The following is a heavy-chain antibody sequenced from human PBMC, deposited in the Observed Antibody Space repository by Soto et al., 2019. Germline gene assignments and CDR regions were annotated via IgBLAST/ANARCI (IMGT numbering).Heavy chain of an antibody. J-gene: IGHJ5*01. CDR1: GVSISGHY. V-gene: IGHV4-59*11. CDR2: IYYDGST. CDR3: VKGGSSKFDP. Sequence: LEILSLTCPVSGVSISGHYWSWIRQSPGKGLEWIGYIYYDGSTDHNPSLKSRVTISVDTSRNQFSLNLRSVTAADTAVYYCVKGGSSKFDPWGQGILVTVSS. D-gene: IGHD2-15*01.